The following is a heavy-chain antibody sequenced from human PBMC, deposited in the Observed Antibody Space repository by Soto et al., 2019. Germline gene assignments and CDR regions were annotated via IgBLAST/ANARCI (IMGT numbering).Heavy chain of an antibody. D-gene: IGHD2-21*02. CDR1: GASISSSNYY. J-gene: IGHJ6*02. CDR3: GRHGNKVTPGYYYGMDL. Sequence: PSETLSLTCTVSGASISSSNYYWGWIRQPPGRGLEWIGTMYYSGRTYYNPSLKSRVTTSVDTSKNQFSLKLSAVTATDTAVYYCGRHGNKVTPGYYYGMDLWGQGATVTVSS. CDR2: MYYSGRT. V-gene: IGHV4-39*01.